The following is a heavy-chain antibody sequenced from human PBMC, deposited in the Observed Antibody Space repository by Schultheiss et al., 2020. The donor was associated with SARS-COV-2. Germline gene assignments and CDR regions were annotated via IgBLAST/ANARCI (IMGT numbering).Heavy chain of an antibody. CDR2: INHSGST. Sequence: SETLSLTCAVYGGSFSGYYWSWIRQPPGKGLEWIGEINHSGSTNYNPSLKSRVTISVDTSKNQFSLKLSSVTAADTAVYYCARDSKVLVTVAGNWFDPWGQGTLVTVSS. CDR1: GGSFSGYY. J-gene: IGHJ5*02. V-gene: IGHV4-34*01. D-gene: IGHD6-19*01. CDR3: ARDSKVLVTVAGNWFDP.